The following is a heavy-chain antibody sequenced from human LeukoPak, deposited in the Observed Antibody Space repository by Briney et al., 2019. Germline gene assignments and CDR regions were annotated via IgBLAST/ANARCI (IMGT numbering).Heavy chain of an antibody. CDR2: IYYSGST. D-gene: IGHD2-2*01. Sequence: SETLSLPCTVSGGSISSYYWSWIRQPPGKGLEWIGYIYYSGSTNYNPSLKSRVTISVDTSKNQFSLKLSSVTAADTAVYYCARSGMGYCSSTSCYPFDYWGQGTLVTVSS. J-gene: IGHJ4*02. V-gene: IGHV4-59*01. CDR3: ARSGMGYCSSTSCYPFDY. CDR1: GGSISSYY.